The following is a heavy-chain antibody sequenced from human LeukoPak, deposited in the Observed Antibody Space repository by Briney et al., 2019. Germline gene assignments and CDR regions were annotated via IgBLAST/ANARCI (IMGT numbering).Heavy chain of an antibody. D-gene: IGHD3-3*01. CDR1: GFTFRSYA. V-gene: IGHV3-30-3*01. Sequence: GGSLRLSCAASGFTFRSYAMHWVRQAPGKGLEWEAVISYDGSKKYYADSVKGRFTISRGNSKNTLYLQMNSLRAEDTAVYYCADTIFGVVIKVGYFQHWGQGTLVTVSS. J-gene: IGHJ1*01. CDR2: ISYDGSKK. CDR3: ADTIFGVVIKVGYFQH.